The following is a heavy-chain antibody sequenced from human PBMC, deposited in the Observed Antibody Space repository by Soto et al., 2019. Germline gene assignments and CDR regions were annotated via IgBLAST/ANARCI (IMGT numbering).Heavy chain of an antibody. Sequence: ASVKVSCKASGYTFTSYGISWVRQAPGQGLEWMGWISAYNGNTNYAQKLQGRVTMTTDTSTSTAYMELRSLRSDDTAEYYCEGFSDFWRGYSLGWFDPWAREPWSPSPQ. CDR3: EGFSDFWRGYSLGWFDP. V-gene: IGHV1-18*01. CDR2: ISAYNGNT. J-gene: IGHJ5*02. D-gene: IGHD3-3*01. CDR1: GYTFTSYG.